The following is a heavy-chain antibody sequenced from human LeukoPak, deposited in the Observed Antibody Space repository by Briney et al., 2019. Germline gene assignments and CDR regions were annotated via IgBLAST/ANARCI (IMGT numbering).Heavy chain of an antibody. Sequence: GGSLKLSCAASGFTFSGSAMHWVRQASGKGLEWVGRIRSKANSYATAYAASVKGRFTISRGDSKNTAYLQMNSLKTEDTAVYYCTRHTTVTCYWGQGTLVTVSS. CDR2: IRSKANSYAT. CDR1: GFTFSGSA. D-gene: IGHD4-17*01. CDR3: TRHTTVTCY. V-gene: IGHV3-73*01. J-gene: IGHJ4*02.